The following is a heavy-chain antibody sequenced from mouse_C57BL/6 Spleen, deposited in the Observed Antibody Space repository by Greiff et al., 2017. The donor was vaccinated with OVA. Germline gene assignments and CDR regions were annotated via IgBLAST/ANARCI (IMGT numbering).Heavy chain of an antibody. Sequence: DVQLQESVAELVRPGASVKLSCTASGFNIKNPYMHWVKQRPEQGLEWIGRIDPANGNTKYAPKFQGKATITADTSSNTAYLQLSSLTSEDTAIYYCEGGSSYFDYWGQGTTLTVSS. CDR3: EGGSSYFDY. V-gene: IGHV14-3*01. CDR1: GFNIKNPY. CDR2: IDPANGNT. J-gene: IGHJ2*01. D-gene: IGHD1-1*01.